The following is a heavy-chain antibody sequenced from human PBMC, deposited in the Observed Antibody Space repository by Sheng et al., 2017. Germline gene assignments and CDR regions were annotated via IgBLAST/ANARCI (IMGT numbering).Heavy chain of an antibody. D-gene: IGHD6-13*01. J-gene: IGHJ5*02. CDR1: GGSISSSSYY. Sequence: QLQLQESGPGLVKPSETLSLTCTVSGGSISSSSYYWGWIRQPPGKGLEWIGSIYYSGSTYYNPSLKSRVTISVDTSKNQFSLKLSSVTAADTAVYYCARGPWDIAAAGRSGWFDPWGQGTLVTV. CDR3: ARGPWDIAAAGRSGWFDP. CDR2: IYYSGST. V-gene: IGHV4-39*07.